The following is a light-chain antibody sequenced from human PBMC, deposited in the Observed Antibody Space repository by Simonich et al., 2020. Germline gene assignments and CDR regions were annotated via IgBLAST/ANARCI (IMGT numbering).Light chain of an antibody. CDR3: YSAADNNWV. V-gene: IGLV3-27*01. Sequence: SYELTQQSSVSVSPGQTARITCSGDVLAKKKYARWFQQKPGQAPGLGSYKDSERPSGIPERFSGSSSGTTVTLTISGAQVEDEADYYCYSAADNNWVFGGGTKLTVL. J-gene: IGLJ3*02. CDR1: VLAKKKY. CDR2: KDS.